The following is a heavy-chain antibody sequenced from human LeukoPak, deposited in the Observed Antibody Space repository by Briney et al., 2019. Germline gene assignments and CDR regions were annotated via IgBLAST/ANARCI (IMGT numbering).Heavy chain of an antibody. CDR2: IRQDGSEK. V-gene: IGHV3-7*01. J-gene: IGHJ4*02. Sequence: GGSLRLSCAASGFTFSTYWMSWVRQAPGKGLEWVANIRQDGSEKYYVDSVKGRFTISRDNAKNSLYLQMNSLGAEDTAVYYCARDLRGVTQWGQGTLVTVSS. D-gene: IGHD5-18*01. CDR3: ARDLRGVTQ. CDR1: GFTFSTYW.